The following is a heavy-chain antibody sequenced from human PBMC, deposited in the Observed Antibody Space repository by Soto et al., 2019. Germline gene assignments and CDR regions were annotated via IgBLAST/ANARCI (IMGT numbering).Heavy chain of an antibody. D-gene: IGHD2-2*01. J-gene: IGHJ6*02. Sequence: QVQLVESGGGVVQPGRSLRLSCAASGFTFSSYGMHWVRQAPGKGLEWVAVISYDGSNKYYADSVKGRFTISRDNSKNTLYLQMNSLRAKDTAVYYCAKEPLYCSSTSCYAYGMDVWGQGTTVTVSS. CDR3: AKEPLYCSSTSCYAYGMDV. CDR2: ISYDGSNK. V-gene: IGHV3-30*18. CDR1: GFTFSSYG.